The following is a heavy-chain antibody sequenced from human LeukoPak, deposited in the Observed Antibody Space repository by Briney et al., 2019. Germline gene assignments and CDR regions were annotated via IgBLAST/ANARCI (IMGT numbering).Heavy chain of an antibody. CDR2: MSSGGTT. V-gene: IGHV3-23*01. CDR1: GFTFSSYA. J-gene: IGHJ6*02. CDR3: AKVLGFGGDAHGMDV. Sequence: GGSLRLSCAASGFTFSSYAMNWVRQAPGKGLEWVSLMSSGGTTYYAESVRGRFTISRDISKNTLYLQVNSLRTEDTAVYYCAKVLGFGGDAHGMDVWGQGTTVTVSS. D-gene: IGHD3-10*01.